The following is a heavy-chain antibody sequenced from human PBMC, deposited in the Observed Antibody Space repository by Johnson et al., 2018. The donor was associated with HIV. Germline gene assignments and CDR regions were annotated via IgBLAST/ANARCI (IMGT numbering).Heavy chain of an antibody. V-gene: IGHV3-20*04. D-gene: IGHD5-24*01. CDR1: GFRFDDYG. J-gene: IGHJ3*02. CDR2: INWNGDSN. CDR3: ARFGRGGSHAFDI. Sequence: VLLVESGGGVVRPGGSLRLSCAASGFRFDDYGMTWVRPAPGKGLEWVSGINWNGDSNGYADPVKGRFTISRDNAKNSLYLQMNSLRAEDTALYYCARFGRGGSHAFDIWGQGTMVTVSS.